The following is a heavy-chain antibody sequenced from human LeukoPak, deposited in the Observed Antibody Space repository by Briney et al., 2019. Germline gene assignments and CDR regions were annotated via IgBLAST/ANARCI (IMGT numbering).Heavy chain of an antibody. Sequence: GGSLRLSCAASGFTVSDDYMSWVRHAPGKELEWVSVIYSGGTTDYADSVKGRFTISRDNSKNTLYLQMNSLRAEDTAVYYCARDGVWATFDYWGQRTLVTVSS. CDR3: ARDGVWATFDY. CDR2: IYSGGTT. D-gene: IGHD2-8*01. CDR1: GFTVSDDY. V-gene: IGHV3-66*01. J-gene: IGHJ4*02.